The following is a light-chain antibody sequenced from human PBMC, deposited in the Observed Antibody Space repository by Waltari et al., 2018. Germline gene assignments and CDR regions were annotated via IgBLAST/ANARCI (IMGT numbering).Light chain of an antibody. Sequence: NFMLTQPHSVSESPGKTVTISCTGSSGSIASNYVPWYQHRPGTAPTTVIYEDNQGPSGVPVRFSGSIDRSSTSASLTISGLKTEDEADYYCQSYDSSNRVFGGGTKLTVL. CDR3: QSYDSSNRV. CDR2: EDN. J-gene: IGLJ3*02. V-gene: IGLV6-57*02. CDR1: SGSIASNY.